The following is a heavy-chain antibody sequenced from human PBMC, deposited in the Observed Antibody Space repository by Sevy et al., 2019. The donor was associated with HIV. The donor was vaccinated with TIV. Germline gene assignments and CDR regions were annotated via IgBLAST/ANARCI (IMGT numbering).Heavy chain of an antibody. J-gene: IGHJ6*02. CDR3: ARDRADYYDSSGYYLYYYYGIDV. D-gene: IGHD3-22*01. CDR2: IYYSGST. V-gene: IGHV4-59*01. CDR1: GGSISSYY. Sequence: SETLSITCTVSGGSISSYYWSWIRQPPGKGLEWIGYIYYSGSTNYNPSLKSRVTISVDTSKNQFSLKLSSVTAADTAVYYCARDRADYYDSSGYYLYYYYGIDVRGQGTTVTVSS.